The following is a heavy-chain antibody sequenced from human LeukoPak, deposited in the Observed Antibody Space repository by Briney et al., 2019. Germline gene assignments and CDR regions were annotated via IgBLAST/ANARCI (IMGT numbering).Heavy chain of an antibody. Sequence: GGSLRLSCAASGFTFSNFWMSWVRQAPGKGLEWVATIRQDGSQKYYVDSVKGRFTTSRDNAKNSLYLQMNSLRAEDTAVYYCAREGCSGGSCYSHQTYYFDYWGQGTLVTVSS. CDR2: IRQDGSQK. CDR3: AREGCSGGSCYSHQTYYFDY. CDR1: GFTFSNFW. D-gene: IGHD2-15*01. V-gene: IGHV3-7*01. J-gene: IGHJ4*02.